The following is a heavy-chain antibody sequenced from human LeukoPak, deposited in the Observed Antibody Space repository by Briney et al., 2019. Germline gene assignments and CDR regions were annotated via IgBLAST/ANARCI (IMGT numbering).Heavy chain of an antibody. CDR1: GGSFSGYY. Sequence: SETLSLTCAVYGGSFSGYYWSWIRQPPGKGLEWIGEINHSGSTNYNPSLKSRVTISVDTSKNQFSLKLSSVTAADTAVYYCARGYGSGSYFNGNWGQGTLVTVSS. J-gene: IGHJ4*02. V-gene: IGHV4-34*01. D-gene: IGHD3-10*01. CDR3: ARGYGSGSYFNGN. CDR2: INHSGST.